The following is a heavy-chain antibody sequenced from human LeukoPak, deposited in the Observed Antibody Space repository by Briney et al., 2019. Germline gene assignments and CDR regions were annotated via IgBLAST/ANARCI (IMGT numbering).Heavy chain of an antibody. D-gene: IGHD2-8*01. CDR1: GDSVSDSTVA. J-gene: IGHJ4*02. V-gene: IGHV6-1*01. CDR3: ARDGALYYFDY. CDR2: TYYRSKWYN. Sequence: SQTLSLTCAISGDSVSDSTVAWNWIRQSPSRGLEWLGRTYYRSKWYNDYAVSVKSRITINPDTSKNQFSLQLNSVTPEDTAVYYCARDGALYYFDYWGQGTLVTVSS.